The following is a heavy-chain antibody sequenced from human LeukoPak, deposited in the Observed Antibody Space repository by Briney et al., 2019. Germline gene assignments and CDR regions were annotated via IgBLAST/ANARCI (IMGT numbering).Heavy chain of an antibody. CDR1: GGTFSSYA. CDR2: IIPIFGTA. J-gene: IGHJ5*02. D-gene: IGHD4-17*01. Sequence: GASVKVSCKASGGTFSSYAISWVRQAPGQGLEWMGGIIPIFGTANYAQKFQGRATITADESTSTAYMELSSLRSEDTAVYYCARSVTTLEGYNWFDPWGQGTLVTVSS. V-gene: IGHV1-69*01. CDR3: ARSVTTLEGYNWFDP.